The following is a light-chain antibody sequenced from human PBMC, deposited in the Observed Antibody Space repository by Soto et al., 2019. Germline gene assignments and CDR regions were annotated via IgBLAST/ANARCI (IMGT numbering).Light chain of an antibody. J-gene: IGLJ1*01. Sequence: QSALTQPASVSGSPGQSITISCTGVSSDVGGYKYVSWYQQHPGKAPKVMIYEISKRPSGVSDRFSGSKTGKTASLTISGLQAEDEADYYCCSYSGSGTYVFGTGTKLTVL. CDR3: CSYSGSGTYV. CDR1: SSDVGGYKY. V-gene: IGLV2-14*01. CDR2: EIS.